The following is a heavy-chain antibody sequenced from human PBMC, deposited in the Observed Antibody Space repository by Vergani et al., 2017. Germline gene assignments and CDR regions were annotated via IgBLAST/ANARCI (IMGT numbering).Heavy chain of an antibody. J-gene: IGHJ3*02. V-gene: IGHV3-21*01. CDR3: AGSSYFDWPDAFDI. D-gene: IGHD3-9*01. Sequence: EVQLVESGGGLVKPGGSLRLSCAASGFTFSSYSMNWVRQAPGKGLEWVSSIISSRSYIYYADSVKGRFTISRDNAKNSLYLQMNSLRAEDTAVYYCAGSSYFDWPDAFDIWGQGTMVTVSS. CDR2: IISSRSYI. CDR1: GFTFSSYS.